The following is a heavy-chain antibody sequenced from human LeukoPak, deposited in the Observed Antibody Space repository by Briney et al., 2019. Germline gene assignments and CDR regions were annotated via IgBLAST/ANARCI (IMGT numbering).Heavy chain of an antibody. CDR3: ARVSRGEISEVDY. CDR1: GFTFSSYS. V-gene: IGHV3-48*01. J-gene: IGHJ4*02. D-gene: IGHD5-24*01. CDR2: ISSSSSTI. Sequence: GGSLRLSCAASGFTFSSYSMNWVRQAPGKGLEWVSYISSSSSTIYYADSVKGRFTISRDNAKNSLYLQMNSLRAEDTAVYYCARVSRGEISEVDYWCQGTLVTVSS.